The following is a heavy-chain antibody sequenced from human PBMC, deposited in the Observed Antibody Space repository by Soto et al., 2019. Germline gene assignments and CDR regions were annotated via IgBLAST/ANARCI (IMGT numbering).Heavy chain of an antibody. V-gene: IGHV4-34*01. CDR2: INHVGGT. D-gene: IGHD3-16*01. Sequence: SETLSLTCAVYGGFLSESYWTWIRQPPGKGLEWIGEINHVGGTNYNPSLKSRVTMSVDTSQNQFSLRLISVTAADTAMYFCVRIRYQLPSSVLWLDPWGQGTPVTAPQ. CDR1: GGFLSESY. CDR3: VRIRYQLPSSVLWLDP. J-gene: IGHJ5*02.